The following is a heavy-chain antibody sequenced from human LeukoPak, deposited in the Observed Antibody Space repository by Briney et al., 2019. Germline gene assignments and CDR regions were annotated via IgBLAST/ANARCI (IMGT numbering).Heavy chain of an antibody. V-gene: IGHV4-4*02. CDR2: IYHSGST. D-gene: IGHD6-19*01. CDR3: AREASVAGLYSFDY. J-gene: IGHJ4*02. CDR1: GGSISSGNW. Sequence: SETLSLTCAVSGGSISSGNWWTWVRQPPGKGLEWIGEIYHSGSTNYNPSLKSRVTISVDKPKNQFSLKLSSVTAADTAVYYCAREASVAGLYSFDYWGKGTLVTVSS.